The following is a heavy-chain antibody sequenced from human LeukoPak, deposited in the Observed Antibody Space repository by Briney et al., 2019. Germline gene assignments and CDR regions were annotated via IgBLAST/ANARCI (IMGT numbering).Heavy chain of an antibody. V-gene: IGHV4-34*01. CDR3: ARGLSDYYDSSGLWYYYYYGMDV. Sequence: SETLSLTCAVYGGSFSGYYWSWIRQPPGKGLEWIGEINHSGSTNYNPSLKSRVTISVDTSKNQFSLKLSSVTAADTAVYYCARGLSDYYDSSGLWYYYYYGMDVWGQGTTVTVSS. D-gene: IGHD3-22*01. J-gene: IGHJ6*02. CDR2: INHSGST. CDR1: GGSFSGYY.